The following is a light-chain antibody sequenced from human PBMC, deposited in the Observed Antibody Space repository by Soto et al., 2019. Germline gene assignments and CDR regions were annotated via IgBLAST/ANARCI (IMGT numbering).Light chain of an antibody. J-gene: IGLJ2*01. CDR2: EVS. V-gene: IGLV2-14*01. Sequence: QSALTQPASMSGSPGQSITISCTGTSSDVGGYNYVSWYQQHPGKAPKLMIYEVSHRPSGVSDRFSGSKSGNTASLTISGLQAEDEADYYCSSYTNKNSYILFGGGTKLTVL. CDR1: SSDVGGYNY. CDR3: SSYTNKNSYIL.